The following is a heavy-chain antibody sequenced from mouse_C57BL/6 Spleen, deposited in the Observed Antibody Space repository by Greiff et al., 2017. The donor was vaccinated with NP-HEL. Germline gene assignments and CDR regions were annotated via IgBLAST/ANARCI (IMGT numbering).Heavy chain of an antibody. CDR3: AREVNYYGSSYVWFAY. V-gene: IGHV1-64*01. D-gene: IGHD1-1*01. Sequence: QVQLQQPGAELVKPGASVKLSCKASGYTFTSYWMHWVKQRPGQGLEWIGMIHPNSGSTNYNEKFKSKATLTVDKSSSTAYMQLSSLTSEDSAVYYCAREVNYYGSSYVWFAYWGQGTLVTVSA. J-gene: IGHJ3*01. CDR1: GYTFTSYW. CDR2: IHPNSGST.